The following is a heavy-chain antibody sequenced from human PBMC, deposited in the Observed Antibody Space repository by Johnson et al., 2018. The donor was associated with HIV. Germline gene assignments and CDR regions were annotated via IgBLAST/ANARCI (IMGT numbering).Heavy chain of an antibody. V-gene: IGHV3-64*01. Sequence: VQLVESGGGLVQPGGSLRLSCAASGFTFSSYAMHWVRQAPGKGLEYVSAISSNGGSTYSANSVKGRFTISRDNSKNTLYLQMNSLRAEDTAVYYCARDKVLDAFDIWGQGTMVTVSS. CDR3: ARDKVLDAFDI. CDR2: ISSNGGST. CDR1: GFTFSSYA. J-gene: IGHJ3*02.